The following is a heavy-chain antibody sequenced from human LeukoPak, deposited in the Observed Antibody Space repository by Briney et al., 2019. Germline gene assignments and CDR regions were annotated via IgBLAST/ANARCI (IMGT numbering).Heavy chain of an antibody. CDR3: ARTYYDILTGYYKGLFDY. J-gene: IGHJ4*02. CDR1: GGSISSSSYY. CDR2: IYYSGST. V-gene: IGHV4-39*01. Sequence: SETLSLTCTVSGGSISSSSYYWGWIRQPPGKGLEWIGSIYYSGSTYYNPSLKSRVTIFVDTSKNQFSLKLSSVTAADTAVYYCARTYYDILTGYYKGLFDYWGQGTLVTVSS. D-gene: IGHD3-9*01.